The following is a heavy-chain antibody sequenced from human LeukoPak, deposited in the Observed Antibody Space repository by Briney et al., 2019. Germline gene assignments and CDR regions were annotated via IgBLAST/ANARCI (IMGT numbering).Heavy chain of an antibody. CDR1: GFTFSSYW. D-gene: IGHD5/OR15-5a*01. V-gene: IGHV3-74*01. J-gene: IGHJ4*02. Sequence: GGSLRLSCAASGFTFSSYWMHWVRQAPGKGLVWVSRIISDGSSASYADSVKGRFTVSRDNAKNTLYLQMSSLRAEDTAVYYCARGLHGPDYWGQGTLVTVSS. CDR3: ARGLHGPDY. CDR2: IISDGSSA.